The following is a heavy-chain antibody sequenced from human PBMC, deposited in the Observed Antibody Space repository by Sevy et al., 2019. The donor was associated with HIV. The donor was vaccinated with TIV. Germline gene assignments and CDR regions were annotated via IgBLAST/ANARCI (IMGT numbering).Heavy chain of an antibody. CDR3: AREGCTQPHDY. Sequence: GGSLRLSCAASGFTFAKYSMSWVRQAPGKGLEWVSTFSFGCGRINYADSVKGRFTISRDESKNTLFLQMNSRRAEDTATYFCAREGCTQPHDYWGQGTLVTVSS. V-gene: IGHV3-23*01. J-gene: IGHJ4*02. CDR1: GFTFAKYS. CDR2: FSFGCGRI. D-gene: IGHD2-8*01.